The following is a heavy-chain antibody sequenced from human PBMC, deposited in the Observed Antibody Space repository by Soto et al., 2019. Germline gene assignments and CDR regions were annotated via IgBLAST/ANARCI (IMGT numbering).Heavy chain of an antibody. J-gene: IGHJ5*02. CDR1: GGSISSSRSY. CDR2: IFYAGNT. CDR3: ARQAAAPGIDLWFDP. D-gene: IGHD6-13*01. Sequence: QLQLQESGPGLVKPSETLSLTCNVSGGSISSSRSYWAWFRQPPGKELEWIANIFYAGNTYYNPYLKSRVAVAVDTSKTQFSLKLDSVTAADTAVYYCARQAAAPGIDLWFDPWGQGTLVTVSS. V-gene: IGHV4-39*01.